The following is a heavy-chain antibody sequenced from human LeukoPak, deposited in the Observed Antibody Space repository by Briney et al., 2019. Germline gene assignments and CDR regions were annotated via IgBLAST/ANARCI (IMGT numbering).Heavy chain of an antibody. CDR2: ISSSSSYT. J-gene: IGHJ4*02. Sequence: KSVGSLRLSCVVSGIPFSDFYMNWIRQAPGKGLEWISYISSSSSYTDYAESVKGRFTISRDNAKSALYLQMNDLRVEDTAAYYCAAGTAADYWGQGTLVIVS. CDR1: GIPFSDFY. CDR3: AAGTAADY. V-gene: IGHV3-11*03. D-gene: IGHD6-13*01.